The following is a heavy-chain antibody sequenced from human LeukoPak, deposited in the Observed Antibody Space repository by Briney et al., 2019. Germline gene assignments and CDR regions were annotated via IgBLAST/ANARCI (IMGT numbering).Heavy chain of an antibody. Sequence: SETLSLTCTVSGGSISSYYWSWIRQPPGKGLEWIGYVYYSGSTNYNPSLKSRVTISVDTSKNQFSLKLSSVTAADTAVYYCARDHLSYGMDVWGQGTTVTVSS. D-gene: IGHD2/OR15-2a*01. J-gene: IGHJ6*02. V-gene: IGHV4-59*01. CDR2: VYYSGST. CDR3: ARDHLSYGMDV. CDR1: GGSISSYY.